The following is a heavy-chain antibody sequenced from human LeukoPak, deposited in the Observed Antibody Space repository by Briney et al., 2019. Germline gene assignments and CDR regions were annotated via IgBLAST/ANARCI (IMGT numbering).Heavy chain of an antibody. Sequence: SETLSLTCTVSGGSISSSSSYWGWIRQPPGKGLEWIGSMSYSGSTYYNSSLKSRVAISVDTSKTQFPLKLTSVTAADTVVYYCARHSAYDGRIYEYWGQGTLVTVSS. D-gene: IGHD5-12*01. CDR3: ARHSAYDGRIYEY. CDR2: MSYSGST. V-gene: IGHV4-39*01. CDR1: GGSISSSSSY. J-gene: IGHJ4*02.